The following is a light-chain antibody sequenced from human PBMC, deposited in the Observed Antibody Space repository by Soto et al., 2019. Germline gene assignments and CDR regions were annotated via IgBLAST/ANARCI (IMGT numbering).Light chain of an antibody. J-gene: IGKJ4*02. Sequence: EIVLTQSPGTLSLSPGERANLSCRASQSVSSSYLAWYQQKPGQAPRLLIYGASTRATGIPARFSGSGSGTEFTLSISSLQSEDFAVYHCQQHNNWPWTFGGGTKVDIK. CDR3: QQHNNWPWT. CDR2: GAS. V-gene: IGKV3-15*01. CDR1: QSVSSSY.